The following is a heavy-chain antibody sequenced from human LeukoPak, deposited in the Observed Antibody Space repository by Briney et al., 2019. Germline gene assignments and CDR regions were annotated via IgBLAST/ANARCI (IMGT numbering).Heavy chain of an antibody. D-gene: IGHD3-22*01. V-gene: IGHV3-7*01. CDR2: IKGDGSET. J-gene: IGHJ3*02. CDR3: ARDTSYYDSRGQYDSIDI. Sequence: GGSLRLSCAASGFTFSSYSMTWVRQAPGKGLEWVANIKGDGSETHYVDSVEGRFTISRDNAKDSLYLQMNRLRAEDTAKYYCARDTSYYDSRGQYDSIDIWGQGTMVTVSS. CDR1: GFTFSSYS.